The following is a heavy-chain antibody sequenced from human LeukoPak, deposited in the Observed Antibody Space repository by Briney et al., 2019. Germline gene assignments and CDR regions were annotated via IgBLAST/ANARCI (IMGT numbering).Heavy chain of an antibody. Sequence: GASVKVSCKASGYTFTSYYMHWVRQAPGQGLEWMGIINPSGGSTSYAQKFQGRVTMTRDTSTSTVYMELSSLRSEDTAVYYCAREGSGDSRRPDNYYYYGMDVWGQGTTVTVSS. J-gene: IGHJ6*02. D-gene: IGHD2-15*01. V-gene: IGHV1-46*01. CDR1: GYTFTSYY. CDR3: AREGSGDSRRPDNYYYYGMDV. CDR2: INPSGGST.